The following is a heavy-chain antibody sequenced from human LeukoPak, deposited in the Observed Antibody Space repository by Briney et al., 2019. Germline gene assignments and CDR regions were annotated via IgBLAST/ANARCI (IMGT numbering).Heavy chain of an antibody. CDR1: GFTFSSYE. CDR3: AKGRGRIAVAGRNYFDY. J-gene: IGHJ4*02. CDR2: ISSSGSTI. Sequence: PGGSLRLSCAASGFTFSSYEMNWVRQAPGKGLEWVSYISSSGSTIYYADSVKGRFTISGDNAKNSLYLQMNSLRAEDTAVYYCAKGRGRIAVAGRNYFDYWGQGTLVTVSS. D-gene: IGHD6-19*01. V-gene: IGHV3-48*03.